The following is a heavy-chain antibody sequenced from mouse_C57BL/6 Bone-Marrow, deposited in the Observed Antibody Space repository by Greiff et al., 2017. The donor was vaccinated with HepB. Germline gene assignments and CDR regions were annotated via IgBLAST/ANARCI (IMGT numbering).Heavy chain of an antibody. Sequence: QVHVKQPGAELVKPGASVKMSCKASGYTFTSYWITWVKQRPGQGLEWIGDIYPGSGSTNYNEKFKSKATLTVDTSSSTAYMQLSSLTSEDSAVYYCARGYYGSNCWGQGTTLTVSS. V-gene: IGHV1-55*01. D-gene: IGHD1-1*01. CDR1: GYTFTSYW. J-gene: IGHJ2*01. CDR2: IYPGSGST. CDR3: ARGYYGSNC.